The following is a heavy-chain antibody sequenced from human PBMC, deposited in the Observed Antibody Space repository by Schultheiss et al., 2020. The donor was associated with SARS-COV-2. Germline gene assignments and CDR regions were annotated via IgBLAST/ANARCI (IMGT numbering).Heavy chain of an antibody. Sequence: SETLSLTCTVSGGSISSYYWSWIRQTPGKGLEWIGYIYNSDNSGTTVYNPSLRSRVTISLDTSKNQFSLNLSSVTAADTAVYYCARLSGGKSDYWGQGTLVTVSS. D-gene: IGHD1-26*01. CDR2: IYNSDNSGTT. CDR1: GGSISSYY. J-gene: IGHJ4*02. CDR3: ARLSGGKSDY. V-gene: IGHV4-59*01.